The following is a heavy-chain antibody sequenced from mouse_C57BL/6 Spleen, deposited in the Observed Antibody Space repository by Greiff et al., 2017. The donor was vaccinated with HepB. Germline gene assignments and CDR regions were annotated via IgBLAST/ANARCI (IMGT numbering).Heavy chain of an antibody. CDR2: INPSNGGT. CDR1: GYTFTSYW. Sequence: QVQLQQPGTELVKPGASVKLSCKASGYTFTSYWMHWVKQRPGQGLEWIGNINPSNGGTNYNEKFKSKATLTVDKSSSTAYMQLSSLTSEDSAVYYCARRGLLHYDYDGAWFAYWGQGTLVTVSA. J-gene: IGHJ3*01. CDR3: ARRGLLHYDYDGAWFAY. D-gene: IGHD2-4*01. V-gene: IGHV1-53*01.